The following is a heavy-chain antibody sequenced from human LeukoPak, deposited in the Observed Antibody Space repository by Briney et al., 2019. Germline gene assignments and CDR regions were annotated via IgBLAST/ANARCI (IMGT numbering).Heavy chain of an antibody. V-gene: IGHV1-18*01. CDR2: ISAYNGNT. D-gene: IGHD3-9*01. CDR1: GYTFTSYG. Sequence: ASVKVSRKASGYTFTSYGISWVRQAPGQGLEWMGWISAYNGNTNYAQKLQGRVTMTTDTSTSTAYMELRSLRSDDTAVYYCARTVPDYDILTGYYFDYWGQGTLVTVSS. CDR3: ARTVPDYDILTGYYFDY. J-gene: IGHJ4*02.